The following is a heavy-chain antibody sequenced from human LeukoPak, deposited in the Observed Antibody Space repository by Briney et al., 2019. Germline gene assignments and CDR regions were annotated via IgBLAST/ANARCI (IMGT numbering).Heavy chain of an antibody. CDR1: GFTFSTHS. J-gene: IGHJ4*02. CDR3: AKDQRPDTGYDIDY. CDR2: IWGNGATT. Sequence: GGSLRLSCAASGFTFSTHSINWVRQAPRKGLEWVSVIWGNGATTYYADSVKGRFTISRGNSMNTVYLQVNSLRGEDTAIYYCAKDQRPDTGYDIDYWGQGILVTVSS. V-gene: IGHV3-23*01. D-gene: IGHD5-12*01.